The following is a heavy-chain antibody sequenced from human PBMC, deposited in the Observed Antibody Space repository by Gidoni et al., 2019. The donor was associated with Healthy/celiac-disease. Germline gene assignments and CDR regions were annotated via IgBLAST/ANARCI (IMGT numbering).Heavy chain of an antibody. D-gene: IGHD4-4*01. CDR3: AKEGYSNYENWFDP. CDR1: EDGFSSSA. CDR2: ILPICGTA. J-gene: IGHJ5*02. V-gene: IGHV1-69*01. Sequence: QEQLVQSAAEVKRPGSSVKASCNAAEDGFSSSAISWVRTAPGEGLEWMGGILPICGTANCAQKFQGRVTITADESTGTAYMELSSLRSEDTAVYYRAKEGYSNYENWFDPWGQGTLVTVSS.